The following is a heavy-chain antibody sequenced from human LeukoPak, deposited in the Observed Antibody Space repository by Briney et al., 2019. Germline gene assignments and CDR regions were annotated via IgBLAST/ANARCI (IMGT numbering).Heavy chain of an antibody. CDR3: ARDLSFGSLDF. D-gene: IGHD1-26*01. CDR1: GFILSAHG. Sequence: GGSLRLSCAASGFILSAHGMHWVRQAPGKGLEWVAGMWYDGSREDYADSVKGRFTISRDMSKNTLNLQMNSLRVEDTAMFYCARDLSFGSLDFRGQGTLVTVSS. J-gene: IGHJ4*02. CDR2: MWYDGSRE. V-gene: IGHV3-33*01.